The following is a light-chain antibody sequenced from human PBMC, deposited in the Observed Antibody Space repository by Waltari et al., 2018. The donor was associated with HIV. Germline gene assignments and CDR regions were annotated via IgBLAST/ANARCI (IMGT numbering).Light chain of an antibody. V-gene: IGLV2-14*01. Sequence: QSALTQPASVSGSPGQSITISCPGTSSDVGGYNYVSCYQQPPGKAPKLMIYEVSNRPSGVSNRFSGSKSGNTASLTISGLQAEDEADYYCSSYTSTHVVFGGGTKLTVL. CDR3: SSYTSTHVV. CDR1: SSDVGGYNY. J-gene: IGLJ2*01. CDR2: EVS.